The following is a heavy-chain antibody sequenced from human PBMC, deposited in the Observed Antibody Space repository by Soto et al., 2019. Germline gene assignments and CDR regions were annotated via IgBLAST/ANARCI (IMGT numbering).Heavy chain of an antibody. CDR2: MNPNSGNT. Sequence: ASVKVSCKASGYTFTSYDINWVRQATGQGLEWMGWMNPNSGNTGYAQKFQGRVTMTRNTSISTAYMELSSLRSEDTAVYYCARGKKSSGWNYYYYYYMDVWGKGTTVTVSS. D-gene: IGHD6-19*01. V-gene: IGHV1-8*01. CDR1: GYTFTSYD. J-gene: IGHJ6*03. CDR3: ARGKKSSGWNYYYYYYMDV.